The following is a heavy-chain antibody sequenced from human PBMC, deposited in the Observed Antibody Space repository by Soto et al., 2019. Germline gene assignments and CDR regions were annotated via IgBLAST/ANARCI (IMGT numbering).Heavy chain of an antibody. CDR1: GFPFTSYA. CDR2: ISAYNGNT. Sequence: ASVKVSCKASGFPFTSYAFSWVRQAPGLGLEWMGWISAYNGNTNYAQKLQGRVTMTTDTSTSTAYMELRSLRSDDTAVYYCARDRIPKGMDFCGQGTTVTVSS. CDR3: ARDRIPKGMDF. J-gene: IGHJ6*02. V-gene: IGHV1-18*01.